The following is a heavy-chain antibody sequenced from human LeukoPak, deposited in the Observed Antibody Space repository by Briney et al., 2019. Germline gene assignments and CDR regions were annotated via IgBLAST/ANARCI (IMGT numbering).Heavy chain of an antibody. CDR2: ISYDGSNK. V-gene: IGHV3-30*18. J-gene: IGHJ4*02. Sequence: GGSLRLSCAASGFTFSSYGMHWVRQGPGKGLEWVAVISYDGSNKYYADSVKGRFTISRDNSKNTLYLQMNSLRAEDTAVYYCAKDLRASYYDILTGYYPQGFDYWGQGTLATVSS. D-gene: IGHD3-9*01. CDR3: AKDLRASYYDILTGYYPQGFDY. CDR1: GFTFSSYG.